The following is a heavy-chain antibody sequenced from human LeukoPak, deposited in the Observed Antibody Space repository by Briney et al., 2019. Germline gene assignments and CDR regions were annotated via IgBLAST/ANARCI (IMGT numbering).Heavy chain of an antibody. CDR3: ARVRGLMAVIDAFDI. D-gene: IGHD5-24*01. CDR1: GFTFSDYS. J-gene: IGHJ3*02. V-gene: IGHV3-21*01. Sequence: GGSLRLSCAASGFTFSDYSLNWVRQAPGEGLEWVSSISSSSSYVYYADSVKGRFTISRDNAKNSLFLQMNSLRAEDTAVYYCARVRGLMAVIDAFDIWGQGTMVTVSS. CDR2: ISSSSSYV.